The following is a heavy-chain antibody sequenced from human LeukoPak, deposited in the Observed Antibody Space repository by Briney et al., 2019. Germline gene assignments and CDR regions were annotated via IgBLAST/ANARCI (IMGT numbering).Heavy chain of an antibody. J-gene: IGHJ4*02. Sequence: LGGSLRLSCAASGFTFNSYWMHWVRQAPGKGLVGVSRIKSDWTSTSYADSVKVRFTISRDNAKNTLYLPINSLRAEDTDVYYCARPQGLGELSLHHDYWGQGTLVTVSS. D-gene: IGHD3-16*02. CDR3: ARPQGLGELSLHHDY. V-gene: IGHV3-74*01. CDR1: GFTFNSYW. CDR2: IKSDWTST.